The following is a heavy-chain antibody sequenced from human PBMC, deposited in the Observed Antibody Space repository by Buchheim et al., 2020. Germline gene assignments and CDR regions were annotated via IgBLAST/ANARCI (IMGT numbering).Heavy chain of an antibody. CDR1: GYSFTSYW. CDR3: ARGWIYYGSGSSRRGMDV. CDR2: IYPADSDT. V-gene: IGHV5-51*01. D-gene: IGHD3-10*01. Sequence: EVQLVQSGAEVKKPGESLKISCKGSGYSFTSYWIGWVRQMPGQGLEWMGLIYPADSDTRYSPSFQGQATISVDKSISTAYLQWNSLKASDTAMYYCARGWIYYGSGSSRRGMDVWGQGTT. J-gene: IGHJ6*02.